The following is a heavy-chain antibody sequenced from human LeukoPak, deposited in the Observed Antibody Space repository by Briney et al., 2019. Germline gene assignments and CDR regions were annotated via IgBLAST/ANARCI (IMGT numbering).Heavy chain of an antibody. CDR2: ISGSGGST. CDR3: AVTRYCSSTSCYLLPGFDY. CDR1: GFTFSSYA. Sequence: GGSLRLSCAASGFTFSSYAMSWVRQAPGKGLEWGSAISGSGGSTYYADSVKGRFTISRDNSKNTLYLQMNSLRAEDTAVYYCAVTRYCSSTSCYLLPGFDYWGQGTLVTVSS. V-gene: IGHV3-23*01. D-gene: IGHD2-2*01. J-gene: IGHJ4*02.